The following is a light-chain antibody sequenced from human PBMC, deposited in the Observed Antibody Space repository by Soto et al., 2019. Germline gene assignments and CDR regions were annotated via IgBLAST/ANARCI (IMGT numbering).Light chain of an antibody. CDR1: QSVSSN. CDR2: GAS. Sequence: EIVMTQSPATLSVSPGGRATLSCRASQSVSSNLAWYQQKPGQAPRLLIYGASTRATGIPARFSGSGSGTEFTLTISSLQSEDFAVYYCQQYNNWPPLTFGGGKKVEIK. V-gene: IGKV3-15*01. CDR3: QQYNNWPPLT. J-gene: IGKJ4*01.